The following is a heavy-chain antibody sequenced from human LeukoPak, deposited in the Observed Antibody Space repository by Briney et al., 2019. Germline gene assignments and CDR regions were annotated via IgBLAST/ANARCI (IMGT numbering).Heavy chain of an antibody. CDR2: IYTTGST. D-gene: IGHD3-22*01. Sequence: SQTLSLTCTVSGGSISSGTYYWTWIRQPAGKGLEWIGRIYTTGSTNYNPSLKSRVTMSTDTSKNQFSLKLSSVTAADTAVYYCARVATGGYYNCWGQGTLVTVSS. V-gene: IGHV4-61*02. J-gene: IGHJ4*02. CDR1: GGSISSGTYY. CDR3: ARVATGGYYNC.